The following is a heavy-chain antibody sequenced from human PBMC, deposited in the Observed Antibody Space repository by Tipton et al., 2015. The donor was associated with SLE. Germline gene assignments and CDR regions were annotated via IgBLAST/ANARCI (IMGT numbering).Heavy chain of an antibody. CDR2: INTNTGNP. J-gene: IGHJ4*02. D-gene: IGHD6-13*01. CDR1: GYTFTSYA. V-gene: IGHV7-4-1*02. Sequence: QSGAEVKKPGASVKVSCKASGYTFTSYAMNWVRQAPGQGLEWMGWINTNTGNPTYAQGFTGRFVFSLDTSVSTAYLQISSLKAEDTAVYYCAREVESSSWYGLPSFFDYWGQGTLVTVSS. CDR3: AREVESSSWYGLPSFFDY.